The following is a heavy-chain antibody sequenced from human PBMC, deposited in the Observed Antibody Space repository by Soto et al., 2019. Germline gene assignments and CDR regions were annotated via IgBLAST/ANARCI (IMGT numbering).Heavy chain of an antibody. D-gene: IGHD3-22*01. CDR2: ISGSGGST. V-gene: IGHV3-23*01. CDR1: GFTFSSYA. J-gene: IGHJ4*02. Sequence: EVQLLESGGGLVQPGGSLRLSCAASGFTFSSYAMSWVRQAPGKGLEWVSAISGSGGSTYYADSVKGRFTISRDNSNNTLYLQMNSLRAEDTAVYYCAKDFVYDSSVFLPYFDYWGQGTLVTVSS. CDR3: AKDFVYDSSVFLPYFDY.